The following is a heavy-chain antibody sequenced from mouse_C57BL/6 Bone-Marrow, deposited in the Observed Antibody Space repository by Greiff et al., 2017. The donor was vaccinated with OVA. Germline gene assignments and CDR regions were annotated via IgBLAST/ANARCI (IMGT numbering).Heavy chain of an antibody. CDR3: ARLYDGYPYWYFDV. CDR1: GYTFTSYG. Sequence: QVQLQQSGAELARPGASVKLSCKASGYTFTSYGISWVKQRTGQGLEWIGEIFPRSGNTYYNEKFKGKATLTADKSSSTAYMELRSLTSEDSAVYFCARLYDGYPYWYFDVWGTGTTVTVSS. V-gene: IGHV1-81*01. CDR2: IFPRSGNT. D-gene: IGHD2-3*01. J-gene: IGHJ1*03.